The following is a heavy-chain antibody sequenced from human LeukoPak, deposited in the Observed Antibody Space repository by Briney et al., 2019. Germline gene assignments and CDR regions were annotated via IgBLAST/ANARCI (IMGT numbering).Heavy chain of an antibody. Sequence: GGSLRLSCVASGFNFSDYYMTWIRQAPGKGLEWLSYISETSSSTYYTASVRGRFTISRDNAQNSLYLQMNDLRAEDTAVYYCARQKRTFDYWGRGSLVTVYS. V-gene: IGHV3-11*01. CDR3: ARQKRTFDY. CDR1: GFNFSDYY. CDR2: ISETSSST. J-gene: IGHJ4*02.